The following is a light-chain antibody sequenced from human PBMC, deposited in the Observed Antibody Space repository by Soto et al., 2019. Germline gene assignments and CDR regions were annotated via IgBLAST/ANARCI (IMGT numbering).Light chain of an antibody. V-gene: IGLV3-9*01. Sequence: SYELTQPLSVSVALGQTARITCGGNNIGIKNVHWYQQKPGQAPVLVIYRDSNRPSGIPERFSGSNSGNTATLTITRAQAGDEADYYCQVWDRSTGVFGGGTKLTVL. CDR3: QVWDRSTGV. J-gene: IGLJ3*02. CDR1: NIGIKN. CDR2: RDS.